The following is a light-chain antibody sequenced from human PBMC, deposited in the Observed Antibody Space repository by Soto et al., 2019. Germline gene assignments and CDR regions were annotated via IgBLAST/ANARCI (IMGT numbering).Light chain of an antibody. CDR3: QQYGSSGT. J-gene: IGKJ1*01. CDR1: QSVSNNY. V-gene: IGKV3-20*01. CDR2: GAS. Sequence: EIVLTQSPGTLSLSPGASAPLSCRASQSVSNNYLAWYQQKPGQASRLLIYGASNRATGTPDRFSGSGSGTDFTLTISRLEPEDFAVYYCQQYGSSGTVGQGTKVDIK.